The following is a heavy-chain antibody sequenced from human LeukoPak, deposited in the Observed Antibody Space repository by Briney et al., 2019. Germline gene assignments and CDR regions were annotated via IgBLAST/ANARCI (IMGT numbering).Heavy chain of an antibody. CDR1: GGPFSGYY. V-gene: IGHV4-34*01. Sequence: SETLSLTCTVYGGPFSGYYWSWIRQFPGKGLEWIGETNHSGSTTYIPSLKSRVTISVDTSKSQFSLRLSSVTAADTAVYYCARGLWLQLGVDAFDIWGQGTMVTVSS. D-gene: IGHD5-24*01. CDR2: TNHSGST. CDR3: ARGLWLQLGVDAFDI. J-gene: IGHJ3*02.